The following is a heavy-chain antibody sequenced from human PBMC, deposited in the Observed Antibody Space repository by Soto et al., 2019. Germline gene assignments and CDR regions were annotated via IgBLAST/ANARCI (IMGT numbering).Heavy chain of an antibody. CDR1: GDSISSPKW. Sequence: QVQLQESGPGLVKPSGTLSLTCAVSGDSISSPKWWTWLRQPPGKGLEWIGALLHSGTTNYNPSLKSRVTLSVDKPQTQFSLKLTSVTAADTAIYCCAYSSGWYRHDVWGQGTSVTVSS. J-gene: IGHJ3*01. CDR2: LLHSGTT. V-gene: IGHV4-4*01. D-gene: IGHD6-19*01. CDR3: AYSSGWYRHDV.